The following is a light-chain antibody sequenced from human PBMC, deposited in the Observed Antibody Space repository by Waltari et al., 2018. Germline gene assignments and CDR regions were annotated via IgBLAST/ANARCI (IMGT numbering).Light chain of an antibody. J-gene: IGLJ3*02. CDR2: DVT. CDR3: TSYTSSNTWV. V-gene: IGLV2-14*03. CDR1: SSDIGAYNY. Sequence: QSALTQPASVSESPGQSITISCTGTSSDIGAYNYVFWYQQHPGKAPKLMISDVTNRPAGFSNPFSGSKSGNTASLTISGLQAEDEADYYCTSYTSSNTWVFGGGTKLTVL.